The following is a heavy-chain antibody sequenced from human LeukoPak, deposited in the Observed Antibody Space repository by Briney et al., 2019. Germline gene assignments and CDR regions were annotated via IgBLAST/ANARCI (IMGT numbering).Heavy chain of an antibody. J-gene: IGHJ4*02. Sequence: GGSLTLSSSVSGFTFSTFAMIWVRQAPGQGRECVATISGSGPGTYYADSVEGQFTISRDNSQITLLLQMNSLRAEGTAVYYCALRGKYYFDYWGQGTLVTVSS. V-gene: IGHV3-23*01. CDR1: GFTFSTFA. CDR2: ISGSGPGT. D-gene: IGHD3-16*01. CDR3: ALRGKYYFDY.